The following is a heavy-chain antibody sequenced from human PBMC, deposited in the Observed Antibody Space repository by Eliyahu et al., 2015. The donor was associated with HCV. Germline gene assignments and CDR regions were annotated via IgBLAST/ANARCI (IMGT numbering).Heavy chain of an antibody. Sequence: QVQLEQSGAEVKKPGSSVKVSCKASGGTFRTLSINWVRQAPGQGLEWMGRIPPVFGSSNYAQKFQGRVSIXADESTATAYLELNSLTSDDTAIFYCATVRASVTHRAEYFQHWGQGTLVTVS. CDR2: IPPVFGSS. D-gene: IGHD5/OR15-5a*01. J-gene: IGHJ1*01. V-gene: IGHV1-69*01. CDR3: ATVRASVTHRAEYFQH. CDR1: GGTFRTLS.